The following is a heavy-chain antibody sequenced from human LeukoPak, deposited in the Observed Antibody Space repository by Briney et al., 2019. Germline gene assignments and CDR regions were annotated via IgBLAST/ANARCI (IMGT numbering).Heavy chain of an antibody. V-gene: IGHV4-34*01. CDR1: GGSFSGYY. J-gene: IGHJ4*02. Sequence: KTSETLSLTCAVYGGSFSGYYWSWIRQPPGKGLEWIGEINHSGSTNYNPSLKSRVTISVDTSKNQFSLKLSSVTAADTAVYYCASRIRISGYYTYWGQGTLVTVSS. CDR2: INHSGST. D-gene: IGHD3-22*01. CDR3: ASRIRISGYYTY.